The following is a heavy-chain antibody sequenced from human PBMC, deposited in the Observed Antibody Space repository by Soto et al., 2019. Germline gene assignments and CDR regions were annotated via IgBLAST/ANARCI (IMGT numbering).Heavy chain of an antibody. D-gene: IGHD7-27*01. J-gene: IGHJ4*02. Sequence: SETLSLTWTVSGGSLSSYYWSWIRQPPGKGLEWIGYIYYSGSTNYNPSLKSRVTISVDTSKNQSSLKLSSVTAADTAVYYCARRWGRTFDYWGQGTLVTVSS. V-gene: IGHV4-59*08. CDR3: ARRWGRTFDY. CDR2: IYYSGST. CDR1: GGSLSSYY.